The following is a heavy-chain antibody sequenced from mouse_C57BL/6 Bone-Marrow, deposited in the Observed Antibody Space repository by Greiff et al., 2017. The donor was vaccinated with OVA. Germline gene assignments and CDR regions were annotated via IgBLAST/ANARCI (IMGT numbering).Heavy chain of an antibody. CDR3: ARRDYDY. J-gene: IGHJ2*01. D-gene: IGHD2-4*01. V-gene: IGHV5-6*02. CDR2: ISSGGSYT. CDR1: GFTFSSYG. Sequence: EVKLVESGGDLVKPGGSLKLSCAASGFTFSSYGMSWVRQTPDKRLEWVATISSGGSYTYYPDSVKGRFTISRDNAKNTLYLQMSSLKSEDTAMYYCARRDYDYWGQGTTLTDSS.